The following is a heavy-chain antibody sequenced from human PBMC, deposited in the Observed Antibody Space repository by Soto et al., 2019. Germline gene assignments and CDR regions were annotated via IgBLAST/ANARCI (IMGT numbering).Heavy chain of an antibody. CDR2: ISYDGSNK. V-gene: IGHV3-30-3*01. CDR1: GFTFSSYA. Sequence: GGSLRLSCAASGFTFSSYAMHWVRQAPGKGLEWVAVISYDGSNKYYADSVKGRFTISRDNSKNTLYLQMNSLRAEDTAVYYCARELELVMVNYYGMDVWGQGTTVTVSS. J-gene: IGHJ6*02. CDR3: ARELELVMVNYYGMDV. D-gene: IGHD1-7*01.